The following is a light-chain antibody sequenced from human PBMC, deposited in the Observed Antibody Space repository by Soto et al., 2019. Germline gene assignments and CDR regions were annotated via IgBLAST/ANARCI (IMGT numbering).Light chain of an antibody. J-gene: IGKJ2*01. Sequence: DIQMTPSPSSVSASVGDRVTITCRASQGVGSWLAWYQQKPGKAPNLLIYGASSLHSGVPSRFSGSGSGTEFTLTISSLQPEDFATYFCQQTNSFPFTFGQGTRVDIK. V-gene: IGKV1-12*01. CDR2: GAS. CDR3: QQTNSFPFT. CDR1: QGVGSW.